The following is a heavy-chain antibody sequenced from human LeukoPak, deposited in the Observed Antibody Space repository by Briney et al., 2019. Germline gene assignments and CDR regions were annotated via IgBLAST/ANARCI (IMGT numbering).Heavy chain of an antibody. Sequence: ASVKVFCKVSGYTLTELSMHWVRQAPGKGLEWMGGFDPEDGETIYAQKFQGRVTMTEDTSTDTAYMELSSLRSEDTAVYYCAVGSSSWYYFDYWGQGTLVTVSS. V-gene: IGHV1-24*01. CDR3: AVGSSSWYYFDY. J-gene: IGHJ4*02. D-gene: IGHD6-13*01. CDR2: FDPEDGET. CDR1: GYTLTELS.